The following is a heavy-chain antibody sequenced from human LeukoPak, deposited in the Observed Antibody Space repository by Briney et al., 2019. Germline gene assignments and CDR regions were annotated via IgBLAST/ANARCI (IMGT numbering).Heavy chain of an antibody. Sequence: GGSLRLSCAASGFTFSSYGMHWVRQAPGKGLEWVAVIWYDGSNKYYADSVKGRFTISRDNAKNSLYLQMNSLRAEDTAVYYCARHEPVITLSSYYYGMDVWGPGTTVTVSS. CDR2: IWYDGSNK. CDR3: ARHEPVITLSSYYYGMDV. CDR1: GFTFSSYG. D-gene: IGHD1-14*01. J-gene: IGHJ6*02. V-gene: IGHV3-33*01.